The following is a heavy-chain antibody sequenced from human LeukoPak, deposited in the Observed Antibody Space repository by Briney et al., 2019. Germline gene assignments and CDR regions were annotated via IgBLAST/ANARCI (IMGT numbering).Heavy chain of an antibody. V-gene: IGHV4-39*01. CDR2: IYYSGST. Sequence: PSETLSLTCTVSGGSISSNTNYWGWIRQPPGKGLEWIGSIYYSGSTYYNSSLKSRVTISVDTSKNQFSLKLRSVTAADTAVYYCARLRTTSHDAFDIWGQGTMVTVSS. CDR1: GGSISSNTNY. D-gene: IGHD2-2*01. J-gene: IGHJ3*02. CDR3: ARLRTTSHDAFDI.